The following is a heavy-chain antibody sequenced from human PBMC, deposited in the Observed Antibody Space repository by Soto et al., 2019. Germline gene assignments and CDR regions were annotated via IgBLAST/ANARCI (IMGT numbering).Heavy chain of an antibody. J-gene: IGHJ4*02. V-gene: IGHV3-23*01. Sequence: GGSLRLSCAASGFTVSSYAMSWVRQAPGKGLEWVSAISGSGGSTYYADSVKGRFTISRDNSENTLYLQMNSLRAEDTAVYYCATGPVYFDYWGQGTLVTVSS. CDR1: GFTVSSYA. CDR3: ATGPVYFDY. CDR2: ISGSGGST.